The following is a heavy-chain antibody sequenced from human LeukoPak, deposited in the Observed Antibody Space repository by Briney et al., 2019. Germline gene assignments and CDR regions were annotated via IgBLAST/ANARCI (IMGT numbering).Heavy chain of an antibody. Sequence: GGSLRLSCAASGFTLSSYWMSWVRQAPGKGLEWLANINHEKYYVDSVKGRFTISRDNAKNTLYLQMNSLRAEDTAIYYCARDSAWSRGMDVWGKGITVTISS. CDR2: INHEK. CDR3: ARDSAWSRGMDV. D-gene: IGHD2-15*01. CDR1: GFTLSSYW. V-gene: IGHV3-7*03. J-gene: IGHJ6*03.